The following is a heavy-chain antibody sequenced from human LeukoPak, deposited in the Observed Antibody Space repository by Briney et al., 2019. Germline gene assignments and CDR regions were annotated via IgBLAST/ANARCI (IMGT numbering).Heavy chain of an antibody. J-gene: IGHJ6*02. D-gene: IGHD2-21*01. V-gene: IGHV1-69*13. CDR3: AREDVVGQPSFGMDV. CDR2: IIPLFVTA. CDR1: GGSFNSYA. Sequence: SVKVSYKASGGSFNSYAISWVRQAPGQGLEWMGEIIPLFVTANSPQKLLGRVTSTPDESTSKDYMELSSLRSDDTAVYYCAREDVVGQPSFGMDVWGQGTTVTVSS.